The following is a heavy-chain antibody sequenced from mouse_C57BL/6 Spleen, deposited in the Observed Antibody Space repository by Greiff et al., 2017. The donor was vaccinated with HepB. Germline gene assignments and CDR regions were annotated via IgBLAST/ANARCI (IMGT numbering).Heavy chain of an antibody. Sequence: EVKLMESGGGLVKPGGSLKLSCAASGFTFSDYGMHWVRQAPEKGLEWVAYISSGSSTIYYADTVKGRFTISRDNAKNTLFLQMTSLRSEDTAMYYCARGATDYWYFDVWGTGTTVTVSS. D-gene: IGHD3-1*01. CDR1: GFTFSDYG. CDR3: ARGATDYWYFDV. J-gene: IGHJ1*03. V-gene: IGHV5-17*01. CDR2: ISSGSSTI.